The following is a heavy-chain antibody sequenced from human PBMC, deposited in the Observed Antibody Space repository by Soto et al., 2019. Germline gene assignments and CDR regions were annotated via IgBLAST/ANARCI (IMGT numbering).Heavy chain of an antibody. V-gene: IGHV1-69*02. CDR1: GGTFSSYT. D-gene: IGHD1-26*01. CDR3: ARAGGYYHFDY. Sequence: QVQLVQSGAEVKKPGSSVKVSCKASGGTFSSYTISWVRQAPGQGLEWMGRIIPILGIANYAQKFQGRVTITADKSTSTAYRELSSLRAEDTAVYYCARAGGYYHFDYWGQGTLVTVSS. J-gene: IGHJ4*02. CDR2: IIPILGIA.